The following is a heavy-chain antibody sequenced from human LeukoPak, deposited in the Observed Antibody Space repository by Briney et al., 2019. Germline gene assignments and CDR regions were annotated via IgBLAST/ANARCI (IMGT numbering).Heavy chain of an antibody. V-gene: IGHV3-21*01. D-gene: IGHD3-10*01. CDR3: ARLVGNYASGKFDS. J-gene: IGHJ4*02. CDR2: ISGNSNYI. CDR1: GFTFSSYT. Sequence: GGSLRLSCAASGFTFSSYTMTWVRQAPGKGLEWVSSISGNSNYILYARSLKGRFTASRGDYSLYLQMHSLRAEDTAVYYCARLVGNYASGKFDSWGQGTLVTVSS.